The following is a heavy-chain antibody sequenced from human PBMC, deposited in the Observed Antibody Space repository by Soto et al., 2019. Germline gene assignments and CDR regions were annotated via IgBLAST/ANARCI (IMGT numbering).Heavy chain of an antibody. CDR3: ARVIAAAHNWFDP. CDR1: GGTFSSYT. Sequence: QVQLVQSGAEVKKPRSSVKVSCKASGGTFSSYTISWVRQAPGQGLEWIGRIIPSHGIANYAQKFQGRVTITADKSTSTAYMELSSLRPEDTAVYYCARVIAAAHNWFDPWAQGTLVTVSS. V-gene: IGHV1-69*02. CDR2: IIPSHGIA. D-gene: IGHD6-13*01. J-gene: IGHJ5*02.